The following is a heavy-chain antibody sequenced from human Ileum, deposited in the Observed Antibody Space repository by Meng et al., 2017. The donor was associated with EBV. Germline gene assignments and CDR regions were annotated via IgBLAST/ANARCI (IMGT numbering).Heavy chain of an antibody. CDR1: GGSISSGGYY. Sequence: VQLRESGPRLVKPSQTLSLTCAVSGGSISSGGYYWSWIRQPPGKGLEWIGYIYKSGSTYYNPSLTSRVTISVDTSKNQFFLKLGSVTAADTGVYYCARGGDTSGYSLDYWGQGILVTVSS. V-gene: IGHV4-30-4*01. CDR2: IYKSGST. J-gene: IGHJ4*02. D-gene: IGHD3-22*01. CDR3: ARGGDTSGYSLDY.